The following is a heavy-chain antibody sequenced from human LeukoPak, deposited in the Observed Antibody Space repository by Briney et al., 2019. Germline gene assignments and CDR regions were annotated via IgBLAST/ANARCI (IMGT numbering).Heavy chain of an antibody. D-gene: IGHD3-22*01. CDR1: GYTSTGYY. CDR2: INPNSGGT. J-gene: IGHJ4*02. CDR3: ANLYYDSSGEDY. Sequence: ASVKVSCKASGYTSTGYYMHWVRQAPGQGLEWMGWINPNSGGTNYAQKFQGRVTMTRDTSISTAYMELSRLRSDDTAVYYCANLYYDSSGEDYWGQGTLVTVSS. V-gene: IGHV1-2*02.